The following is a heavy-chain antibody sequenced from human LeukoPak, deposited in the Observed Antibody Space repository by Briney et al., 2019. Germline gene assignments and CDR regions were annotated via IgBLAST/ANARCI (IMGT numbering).Heavy chain of an antibody. D-gene: IGHD3-10*01. V-gene: IGHV1-2*02. Sequence: ASVKVSCEASGYTFTGYYMHWVRQAPGQGLEWMGWINPNSGGTNYAQKFQGRVTMTRDTSISTAYMELSRLTSDDTAVYYCARGNFYDNKGYSPELRYWGQGTLVTVSS. CDR1: GYTFTGYY. CDR2: INPNSGGT. CDR3: ARGNFYDNKGYSPELRY. J-gene: IGHJ4*02.